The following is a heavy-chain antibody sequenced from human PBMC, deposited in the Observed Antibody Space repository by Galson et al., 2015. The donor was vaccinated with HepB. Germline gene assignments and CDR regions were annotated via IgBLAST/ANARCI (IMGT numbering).Heavy chain of an antibody. CDR3: AKVAILRYFDWLVYFDY. D-gene: IGHD3-9*01. Sequence: SLRLSCAASGFTFSSYAMSWVRQAPGKGLEWVSAISGSGGSTYYADSVKGRFTISRDNSKNTLYLQMNSLRAEDTAVYYCAKVAILRYFDWLVYFDYWGQGTLVTVSS. J-gene: IGHJ4*02. CDR2: ISGSGGST. CDR1: GFTFSSYA. V-gene: IGHV3-23*01.